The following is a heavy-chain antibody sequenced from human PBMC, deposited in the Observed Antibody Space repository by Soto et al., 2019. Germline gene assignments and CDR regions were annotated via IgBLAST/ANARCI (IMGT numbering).Heavy chain of an antibody. Sequence: QVQLVQSGAEVKKPGASVKVSCRASGYTFTSYGISWVRQAPGQGLEWMGWISAYNGNTNYAQKLQGRVTMTTDTCPSTAYMALRSLRSGDTAVYYCAGESSSSCHDYWGQGTRVTVSS. J-gene: IGHJ4*02. CDR2: ISAYNGNT. CDR3: AGESSSSCHDY. V-gene: IGHV1-18*01. D-gene: IGHD6-13*01. CDR1: GYTFTSYG.